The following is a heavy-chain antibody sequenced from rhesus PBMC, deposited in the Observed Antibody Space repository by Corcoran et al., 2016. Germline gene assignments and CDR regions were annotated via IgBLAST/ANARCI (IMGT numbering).Heavy chain of an antibody. CDR2: INVNGGST. V-gene: IGHV4-80*01. CDR1: GGSFSHYW. J-gene: IGHJ3*01. Sequence: QVQLQESGPGLVKPSETLSLTCTVSGGSFSHYWWSWNRQSPGKGLGWSGGINVNGGSTNFHPSLRSRCSSAKDPSKNQFSLSLNSVTAADTAGYYCARYLQRLASNAFDFWGQGVRVTVSS. D-gene: IGHD6-31*01. CDR3: ARYLQRLASNAFDF.